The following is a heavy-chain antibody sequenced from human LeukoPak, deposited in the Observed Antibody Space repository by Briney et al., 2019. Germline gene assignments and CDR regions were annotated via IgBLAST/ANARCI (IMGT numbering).Heavy chain of an antibody. CDR1: GGTFSSYA. J-gene: IGHJ6*02. CDR2: IIPILGIA. D-gene: IGHD2-2*01. Sequence: SVKVSCKASGGTFSSYAISWVRQAPGQGLEWMGRIIPILGIANYAQKFQGRVTITADKSTSTAYMELSSLRSEDTAVYYCARGGEYQLLYYYYGMDVWGQGTTVTVSS. V-gene: IGHV1-69*04. CDR3: ARGGEYQLLYYYYGMDV.